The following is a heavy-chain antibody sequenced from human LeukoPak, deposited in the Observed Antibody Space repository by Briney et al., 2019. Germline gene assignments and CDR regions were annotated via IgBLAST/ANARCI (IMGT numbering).Heavy chain of an antibody. CDR1: GFTFSSYN. D-gene: IGHD1-26*01. CDR3: AKSGSFFDY. V-gene: IGHV3-21*01. J-gene: IGHJ4*02. Sequence: NAGGSLRLSCAASGFTFSSYNMNWVRQAPGKGLEWVSSISTSSNYIYYADSVKGRFTISRDNAKNSLYLQMNSLRAEGTAVYYCAKSGSFFDYWGQGTLVTVSS. CDR2: ISTSSNYI.